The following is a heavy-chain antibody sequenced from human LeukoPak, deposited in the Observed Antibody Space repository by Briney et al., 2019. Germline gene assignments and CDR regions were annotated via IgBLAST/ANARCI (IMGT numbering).Heavy chain of an antibody. V-gene: IGHV4-59*12. CDR2: IYYSGST. D-gene: IGHD3-22*01. Sequence: SETLSLTCTVSGGSISSYYWSWIRQPPGKGLEWIGYIYYSGSTNYNPSLKSRVTISVDTSKNQFSLQLNSVTPEDTAVYYCARGYYDSSGYYYRYYFDYWGQGTLVTVSS. CDR1: GGSISSYY. CDR3: ARGYYDSSGYYYRYYFDY. J-gene: IGHJ4*02.